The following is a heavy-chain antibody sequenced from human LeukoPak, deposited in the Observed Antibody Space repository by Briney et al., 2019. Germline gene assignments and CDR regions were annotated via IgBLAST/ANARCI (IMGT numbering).Heavy chain of an antibody. CDR3: ARTVDGYKGDYFDY. CDR2: ISYDGSNK. Sequence: GGSLRLSCAASGFTFSSYAMHWVRQAPGKGLEWVAVISYDGSNKYYADSVKGRFTISRDNSKNTLYLQMNSLRAEDTAVYYCARTVDGYKGDYFDYWGQGTLVTVSS. D-gene: IGHD5-24*01. V-gene: IGHV3-30*04. CDR1: GFTFSSYA. J-gene: IGHJ4*02.